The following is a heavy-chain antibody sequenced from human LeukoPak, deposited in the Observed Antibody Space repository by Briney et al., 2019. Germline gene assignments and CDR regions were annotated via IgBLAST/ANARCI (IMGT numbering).Heavy chain of an antibody. CDR2: INPNRGGT. CDR3: ARDYGNWFDP. CDR1: GYTFTAYY. V-gene: IGHV1-2*06. D-gene: IGHD3-16*01. J-gene: IGHJ5*02. Sequence: ASVKVSCKASGYTFTAYYIHWVRQAPGQGLEWMGRINPNRGGTNYAQKFQGRVTMTRDASISTAYMELSRLTSDDTAVYYCARDYGNWFDPWGQGTLVTVSS.